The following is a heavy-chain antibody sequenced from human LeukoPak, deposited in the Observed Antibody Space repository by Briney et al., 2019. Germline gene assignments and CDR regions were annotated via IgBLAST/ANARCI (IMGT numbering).Heavy chain of an antibody. J-gene: IGHJ5*02. D-gene: IGHD3-3*02. CDR1: GYTFTDYY. V-gene: IGHV1-2*02. CDR3: ARDPSGRYDTFLYNWFDP. Sequence: ASVKVSCKSSGYTFTDYYLHWVRQAPGQGLEWMGWINPNSGGTNYVEKFQGRVTMTRDTSINTTYMELRSLRSDDTAVYYCARDPSGRYDTFLYNWFDPWGQGTLVTVSS. CDR2: INPNSGGT.